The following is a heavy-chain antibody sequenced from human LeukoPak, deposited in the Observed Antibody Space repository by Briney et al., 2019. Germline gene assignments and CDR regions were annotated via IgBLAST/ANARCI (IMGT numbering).Heavy chain of an antibody. D-gene: IGHD3-10*01. CDR1: GFTFINAW. CDR2: IKSKSDGGTI. J-gene: IGHJ4*02. CDR3: TTLVVRGVILDY. V-gene: IGHV3-15*07. Sequence: PGGSLRLSCATSGFTFINAWMSWVRQAPGKGLEWVGRIKSKSDGGTIEYAAPVEGRFTISRDDSTNTLYLQMSSLQIEDTAVYYCTTLVVRGVILDYWGQGTLVTVSS.